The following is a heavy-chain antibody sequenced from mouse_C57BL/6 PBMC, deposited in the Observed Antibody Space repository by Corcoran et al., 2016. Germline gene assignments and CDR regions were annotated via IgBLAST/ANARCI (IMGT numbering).Heavy chain of an antibody. CDR2: INPNNGGT. D-gene: IGHD3-1*01. CDR1: GYTFTDYY. V-gene: IGHV1-26*01. Sequence: EVQLQQSGPELVKPGASVKISCKASGYTFTDYYMNWVKQSHGKSLEWIGDINPNNGGTSYNQKFKGKATLTLDKSSSTAYMELRSLTSEDSAVYYCAREGYVDYYAMDYWGQGTSVTVSS. J-gene: IGHJ4*01. CDR3: AREGYVDYYAMDY.